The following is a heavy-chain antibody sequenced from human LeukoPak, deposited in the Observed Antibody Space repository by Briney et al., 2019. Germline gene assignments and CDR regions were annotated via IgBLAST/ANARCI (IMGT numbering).Heavy chain of an antibody. CDR1: GYTFTSYF. CDR2: INPSGGST. CDR3: ARLYSYAGPGDY. D-gene: IGHD5-18*01. Sequence: ASVKVSCKASGYTFTSYFMHWVRQAPGQGLEWMGVINPSGGSTSYAQKFQGRATMTRDTSTSTVYMELSSLRSEDTAVYYCARLYSYAGPGDYWGQGTLVTVSS. V-gene: IGHV1-46*01. J-gene: IGHJ4*02.